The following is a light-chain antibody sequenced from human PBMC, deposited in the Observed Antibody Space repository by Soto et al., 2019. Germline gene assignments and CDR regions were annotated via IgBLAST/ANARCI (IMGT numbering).Light chain of an antibody. CDR3: QQHSNRPLT. Sequence: EIVLIQSPATLSLSPGERATLSCRASQSVSSNLAWYQQNPGQAPRLLIFDASNRATGIPARFSGSGSGTDFTLTISSLEPEDFAVYYCQQHSNRPLTFGGGTKVDIK. V-gene: IGKV3-11*01. J-gene: IGKJ4*01. CDR2: DAS. CDR1: QSVSSN.